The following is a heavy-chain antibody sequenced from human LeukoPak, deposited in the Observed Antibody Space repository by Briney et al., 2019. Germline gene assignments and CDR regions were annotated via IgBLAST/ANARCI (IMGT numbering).Heavy chain of an antibody. J-gene: IGHJ4*02. Sequence: GRSLRLSCAASGFTFSIYGMHWVRQAPGKGLEWVAVIWYDGSNKYYADSVKGRFTISRDNSKNTLYLQMNSLRAEDTAVYYCAKDDRIYSYYYFDYWGQGTLVTVSS. CDR3: AKDDRIYSYYYFDY. CDR1: GFTFSIYG. V-gene: IGHV3-33*06. D-gene: IGHD5-12*01. CDR2: IWYDGSNK.